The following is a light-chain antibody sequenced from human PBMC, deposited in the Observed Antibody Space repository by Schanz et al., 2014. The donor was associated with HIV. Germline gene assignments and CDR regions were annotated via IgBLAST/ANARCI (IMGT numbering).Light chain of an antibody. CDR1: QSVSSSY. Sequence: EIVLTQSPGTLSLSPGERATLSCRASQSVSSSYLAWYQQKPGQAPRLLIYGASSRATGIPDRFSGSGSGTDFTLTISRVEPEDYAVYYCQLYGTPPWTFGQGTRV. CDR2: GAS. V-gene: IGKV3-20*01. J-gene: IGKJ1*01. CDR3: QLYGTPPWT.